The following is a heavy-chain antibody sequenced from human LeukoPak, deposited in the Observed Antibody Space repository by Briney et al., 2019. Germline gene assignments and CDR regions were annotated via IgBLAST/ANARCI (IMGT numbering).Heavy chain of an antibody. CDR1: GYTFTSYG. Sequence: ASVKVSCRASGYTFTSYGISWVRQAPGQGLEWVGWIRAYNGKTNYAQKLQGRGTITTETYTRTDYMELTSLRSEDTAVSSRARPQRAFGDPWFDPWGQGTLVTVSS. J-gene: IGHJ5*02. CDR3: ARPQRAFGDPWFDP. V-gene: IGHV1-18*01. D-gene: IGHD3-10*01. CDR2: IRAYNGKT.